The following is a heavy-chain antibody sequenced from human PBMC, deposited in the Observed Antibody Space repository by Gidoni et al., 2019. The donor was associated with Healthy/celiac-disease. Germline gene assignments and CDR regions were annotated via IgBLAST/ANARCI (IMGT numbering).Heavy chain of an antibody. Sequence: AQPGGSLRLPCAAPRFTFIRFTLTWVRQAPGKGLEWVSYISSSSSTIYYADSVKGRFTISRDNAKNSLYLQMNSLRDEDTAVYYCASERGYYYDSSGYLKNAHFDYWGQGTLVTVSS. CDR3: ASERGYYYDSSGYLKNAHFDY. J-gene: IGHJ4*02. CDR1: RFTFIRFT. D-gene: IGHD3-22*01. CDR2: ISSSSSTI. V-gene: IGHV3-48*02.